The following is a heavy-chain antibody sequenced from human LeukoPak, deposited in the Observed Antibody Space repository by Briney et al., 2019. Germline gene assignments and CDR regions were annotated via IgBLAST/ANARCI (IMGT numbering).Heavy chain of an antibody. J-gene: IGHJ6*02. D-gene: IGHD2-21*02. CDR2: ISGGSSDI. Sequence: GGSLRLSCAASGFTFSSFWMIWVRQAPGKGLGWLGYISGGSSDIYHIDSVRGRFSISRDNADNSLYLQMNNLRAEDTAIYYCARDYDQVTPRGMDVWGQGTTVTVSS. CDR1: GFTFSSFW. CDR3: ARDYDQVTPRGMDV. V-gene: IGHV3-21*05.